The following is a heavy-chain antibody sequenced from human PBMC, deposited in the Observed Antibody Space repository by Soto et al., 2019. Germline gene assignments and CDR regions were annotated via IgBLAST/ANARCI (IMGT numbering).Heavy chain of an antibody. Sequence: SGPTLVNPTQTLTLTCTFSGFSLSTSGVGVGWIRQPPGKALEWLALIYWDDDKRYSPSLKSRLTITKDTSKNQVVLTMTNMDPVDTATYYCAHSPVNWVWFQKKDGAPKFDYWGQGTLVTVSS. D-gene: IGHD3-10*01. J-gene: IGHJ4*02. CDR1: GFSLSTSGVG. CDR3: AHSPVNWVWFQKKDGAPKFDY. V-gene: IGHV2-5*02. CDR2: IYWDDDK.